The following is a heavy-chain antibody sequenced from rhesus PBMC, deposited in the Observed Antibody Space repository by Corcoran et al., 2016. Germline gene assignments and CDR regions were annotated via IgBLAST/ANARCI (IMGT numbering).Heavy chain of an antibody. CDR2: VDPGDGEA. Sequence: EVQLVQSGAEVNKPGASVKIPCQASGYTFTAHYLTWVRKAPGKGLKWMGRVDPGDGEADYAQKFQDRVTITADMSTDTAYMELSSLRAEDTAVYYCASTSSGWSFDYWGQGVLVTVSS. CDR1: GYTFTAHY. J-gene: IGHJ4*01. CDR3: ASTSSGWSFDY. V-gene: IGHV1-111*02. D-gene: IGHD6S26*01.